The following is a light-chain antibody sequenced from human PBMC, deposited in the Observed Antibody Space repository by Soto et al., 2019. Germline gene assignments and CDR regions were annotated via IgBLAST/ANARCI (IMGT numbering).Light chain of an antibody. CDR3: QQYETFSGT. CDR1: QGIGSD. J-gene: IGKJ1*01. CDR2: AAS. Sequence: IQLTQFPSPLSASVGDRVTITCRASQGIGSDLAWYQQKPGKAPKLLIYAASSLQSGVPSRFSGSGSGTKFTLTIASLQPDDFATYCCQQYETFSGTFGPGTKVDI. V-gene: IGKV1-9*01.